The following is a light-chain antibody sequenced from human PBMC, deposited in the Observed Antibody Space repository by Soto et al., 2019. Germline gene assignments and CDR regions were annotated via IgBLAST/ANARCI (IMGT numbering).Light chain of an antibody. V-gene: IGLV2-14*01. J-gene: IGLJ2*01. Sequence: QSALTQPASVSGSPGQSIAISCTGTSSDVGGYTYVSWYQQHPGTAPKLMIYDVSARPSGVSNRFSGSKSDNTASLTISGLQAEDEADYYCSSYTSSNTVIFGGGTQLTVL. CDR1: SSDVGGYTY. CDR2: DVS. CDR3: SSYTSSNTVI.